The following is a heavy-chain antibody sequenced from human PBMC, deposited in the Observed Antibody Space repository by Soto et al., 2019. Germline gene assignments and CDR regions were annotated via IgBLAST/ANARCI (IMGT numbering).Heavy chain of an antibody. Sequence: SETLSLTCTVSGGSISSGGYYWSWIRQHPGKGLEWIGYIYYSGSTYYNPSLKSRVTISVDTSKNQFSLKLSSVTAADTAVYYCAGMGSADYDYIWGSSGYFDYWGQGTLVTVSS. CDR2: IYYSGST. V-gene: IGHV4-31*03. J-gene: IGHJ4*02. CDR3: AGMGSADYDYIWGSSGYFDY. CDR1: GGSISSGGYY. D-gene: IGHD3-16*01.